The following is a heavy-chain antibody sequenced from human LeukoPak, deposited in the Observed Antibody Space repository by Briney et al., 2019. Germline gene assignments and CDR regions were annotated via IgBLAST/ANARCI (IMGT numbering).Heavy chain of an antibody. V-gene: IGHV4-59*01. CDR1: GGSISSYY. D-gene: IGHD3-9*01. CDR2: IYYSGST. Sequence: SETLSLTCTVSGGSISSYYWSWIRQPPGKGLEWIGYIYYSGSTNYNPSLKSRVTISVDTSKNQFSLKLSSVTAADTAVYYCARSHDHDILTGYYYDYWGQGTLVTVSS. J-gene: IGHJ4*02. CDR3: ARSHDHDILTGYYYDY.